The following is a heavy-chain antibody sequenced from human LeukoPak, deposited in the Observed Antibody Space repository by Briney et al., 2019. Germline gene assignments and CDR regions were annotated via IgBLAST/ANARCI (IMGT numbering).Heavy chain of an antibody. CDR1: GGTFSSYA. V-gene: IGHV1-69*05. CDR2: IIPIFGTA. Sequence: VASVKVSCKASGGTFSSYAISWVRQAPGQGLEWMGGIIPIFGTANYAQKFQGRVTITTDESTSTAYMELSSLRSEDTAVYYCARDCPRKGLDYWGQGTLVTVSS. J-gene: IGHJ4*02. CDR3: ARDCPRKGLDY.